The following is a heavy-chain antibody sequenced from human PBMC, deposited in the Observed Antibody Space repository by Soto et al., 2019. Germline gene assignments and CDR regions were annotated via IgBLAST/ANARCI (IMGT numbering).Heavy chain of an antibody. CDR2: IHYSGSI. Sequence: QVQLQQSGPGLVKPSQTLSLTCTVSGGSISYEYYHWTWIRQSPGKGLEWIGYIHYSGSIIYNPSFKSRVTISVDTSKNQFSLQLSSVTAADTAVYFCAREDGGCDRDYYGLDVWGQGTTVTVSS. CDR1: GGSISYEYYH. CDR3: AREDGGCDRDYYGLDV. D-gene: IGHD2-21*02. V-gene: IGHV4-30-4*08. J-gene: IGHJ6*02.